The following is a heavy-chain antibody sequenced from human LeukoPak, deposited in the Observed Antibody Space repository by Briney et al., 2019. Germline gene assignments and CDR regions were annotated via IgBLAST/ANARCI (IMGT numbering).Heavy chain of an antibody. V-gene: IGHV1-69*13. D-gene: IGHD2-2*01. J-gene: IGHJ3*02. CDR3: AHIVVVPAAKDAFDI. Sequence: ASVKVSCKASGGTFSSYAISWVRQAPGQGLEWMGGIIPIFGTANYAQKFQGRVTITVDESTSTAYMELSSLRSEDTAVYYCAHIVVVPAAKDAFDIWGQGTMVTVSS. CDR1: GGTFSSYA. CDR2: IIPIFGTA.